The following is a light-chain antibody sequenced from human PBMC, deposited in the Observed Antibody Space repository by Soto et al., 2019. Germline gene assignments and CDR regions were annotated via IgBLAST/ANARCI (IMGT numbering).Light chain of an antibody. CDR2: GAS. V-gene: IGKV3-15*01. Sequence: EIVMTQSPATLSVSQGERVTLSCRASESVSSNLAWYQQKPGQAPRLLIYGASTRATGIPARFSGSGSGTEFTLTISSLRSEDFAVYYCQQYNKWPLTFGGGTKVEIK. CDR3: QQYNKWPLT. J-gene: IGKJ4*01. CDR1: ESVSSN.